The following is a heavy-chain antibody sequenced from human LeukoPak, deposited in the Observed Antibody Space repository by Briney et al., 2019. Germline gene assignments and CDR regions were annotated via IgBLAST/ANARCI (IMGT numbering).Heavy chain of an antibody. CDR3: ARDPDILLGVNFDY. V-gene: IGHV3-7*01. CDR2: IREDGTEK. J-gene: IGHJ4*02. CDR1: GFTFSGAW. D-gene: IGHD2-21*01. Sequence: GGSLRLSCTASGFTFSGAWMTWVRQAPGKGLEWVANIREDGTEKNYVDSVKGRFTVSRDNAQNSLYLQMHSLRAEDTAVYYCARDPDILLGVNFDYWGQGALVIVSS.